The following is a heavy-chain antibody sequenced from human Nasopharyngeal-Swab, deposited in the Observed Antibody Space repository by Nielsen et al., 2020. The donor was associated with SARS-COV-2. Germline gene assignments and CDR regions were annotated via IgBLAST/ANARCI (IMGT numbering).Heavy chain of an antibody. Sequence: GESLKISCTGSGFTFGDFGMSWFRQAPGKGLEWVAFIAHDASNEYYGDSVKGRFSISRDSSKNTLYLQMDSLRGEDTAVYYCARDAPAHYGAFYWGRGTLVTVSS. V-gene: IGHV3-30*03. CDR2: IAHDASNE. CDR3: ARDAPAHYGAFY. J-gene: IGHJ4*02. CDR1: GFTFGDFG. D-gene: IGHD4-17*01.